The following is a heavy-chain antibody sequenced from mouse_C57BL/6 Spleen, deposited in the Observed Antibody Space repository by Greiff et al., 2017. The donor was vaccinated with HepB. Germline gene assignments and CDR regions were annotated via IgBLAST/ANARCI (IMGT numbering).Heavy chain of an antibody. V-gene: IGHV1-69*01. D-gene: IGHD4-1*01. J-gene: IGHJ2*01. Sequence: QVQLQQPGAELVMPGASVKLSCKASGYTFTSYWMHWVKQRPGQGLEWIGEIDPSDSYTNYNQKFKGKSTLTVDKSSSTAYMQLSSLTSEDSAVYYCARDGTGSGDYWGQGTTLTVSS. CDR1: GYTFTSYW. CDR3: ARDGTGSGDY. CDR2: IDPSDSYT.